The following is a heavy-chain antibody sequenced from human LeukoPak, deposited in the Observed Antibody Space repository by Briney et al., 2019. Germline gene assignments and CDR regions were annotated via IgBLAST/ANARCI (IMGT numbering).Heavy chain of an antibody. V-gene: IGHV1-69*01. Sequence: ASVKVSCNAAGGTFSSYAISWVRQAPGQGLEGLGGINRSFGTEIYGLQLQGRVTIPAHQSTSTAYMELSSLRSEDTAVYYCARGGGPLEYGGGGTLVSVA. CDR3: ARGGGPLEY. CDR1: GGTFSSYA. CDR2: INRSFGTE. J-gene: IGHJ4*02. D-gene: IGHD2-15*01.